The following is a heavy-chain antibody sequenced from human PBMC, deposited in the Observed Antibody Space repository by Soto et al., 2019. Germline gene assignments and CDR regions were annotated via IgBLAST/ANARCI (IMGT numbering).Heavy chain of an antibody. CDR3: AKDRKKTLIVVHTPFDL. V-gene: IGHV1-18*01. J-gene: IGHJ4*02. CDR2: ISAYNGNT. CDR1: GYTFTSYG. D-gene: IGHD2-21*01. Sequence: GASVKVSCTASGYTFTSYGISWVRQAPGQGLEWMGWISAYNGNTNYAQKLQGRVTMTTDTSTSTAYMELRSLRAEDTALYYCAKDRKKTLIVVHTPFDLWGRGTQVTVSS.